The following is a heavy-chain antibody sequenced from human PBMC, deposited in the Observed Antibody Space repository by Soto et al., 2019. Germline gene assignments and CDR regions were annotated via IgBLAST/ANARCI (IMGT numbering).Heavy chain of an antibody. CDR1: SASTSTHN. V-gene: IGHV4-59*08. D-gene: IGHD2-15*01. Sequence: SETLSLTCTVSSASTSTHNWSWIRQTPGKGLEWIGYIYEGGSTGYNPSLESRVTISLDTSTNQFSLKLSSVTAADTAVYYCARRYGGTFDYWGQGTLVTVSS. CDR3: ARRYGGTFDY. J-gene: IGHJ4*02. CDR2: IYEGGST.